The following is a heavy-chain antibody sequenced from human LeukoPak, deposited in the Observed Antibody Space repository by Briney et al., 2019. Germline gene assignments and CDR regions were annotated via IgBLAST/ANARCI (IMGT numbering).Heavy chain of an antibody. V-gene: IGHV4-4*02. CDR3: ARGRGAATGYYFDY. J-gene: IGHJ4*02. D-gene: IGHD3-9*01. CDR1: GGSISSSNW. Sequence: KPSGTLSLTCAVSGGSISSSNWWSWVRQPPGKGLEWIGEIYHSGGTNYNPSLKSRVIISVDKSKNQFSLKLSSVTAADTAVYHCARGRGAATGYYFDYWDQGTLVTVSS. CDR2: IYHSGGT.